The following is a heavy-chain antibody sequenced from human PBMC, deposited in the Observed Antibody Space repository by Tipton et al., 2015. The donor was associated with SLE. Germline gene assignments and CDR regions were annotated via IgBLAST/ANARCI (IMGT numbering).Heavy chain of an antibody. CDR2: IYSGGTT. CDR1: GFTVRSNY. D-gene: IGHD6-19*01. Sequence: SLRLSCAASGFTVRSNYMSWVRQAPGKGLEWVSVIYSGGTTYYADSVKGRFTISRHNSMNTLYLQMNSLRAEDTAVYYCARESIAVAGRRYYFDCWGQGTLVTVSS. V-gene: IGHV3-53*01. CDR3: ARESIAVAGRRYYFDC. J-gene: IGHJ4*02.